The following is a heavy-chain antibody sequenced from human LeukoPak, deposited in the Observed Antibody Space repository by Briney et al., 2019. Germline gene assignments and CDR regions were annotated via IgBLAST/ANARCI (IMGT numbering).Heavy chain of an antibody. J-gene: IGHJ3*02. D-gene: IGHD3-22*01. CDR3: ARPSPSLGHSSGYWGVIGAFDI. CDR1: GYTFTSYG. Sequence: SVKVSCKASGYTFTSYGISWVRQAPGQGLERMGGIIPIFGTANYAQKFQGRVTITADKSTSTAYMELSSLRSEDTAVYYCARPSPSLGHSSGYWGVIGAFDIWGQGTMVTVSS. CDR2: IIPIFGTA. V-gene: IGHV1-69*06.